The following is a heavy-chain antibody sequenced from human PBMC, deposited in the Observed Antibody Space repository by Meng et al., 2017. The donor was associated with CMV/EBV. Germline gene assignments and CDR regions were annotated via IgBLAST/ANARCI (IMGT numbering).Heavy chain of an antibody. Sequence: SETLSLTCAVYGGSFSGYYWSWIRQPPGKGLEWIGEIIHSGSTNYNPSLKSRVTISVDTSKNQFSLKLSSVTAADTAVYYCFGSFTYYYGMDVWGQGTTVTVSS. CDR1: GGSFSGYY. J-gene: IGHJ6*02. D-gene: IGHD3-16*01. V-gene: IGHV4-34*12. CDR2: IIHSGST. CDR3: FGSFTYYYGMDV.